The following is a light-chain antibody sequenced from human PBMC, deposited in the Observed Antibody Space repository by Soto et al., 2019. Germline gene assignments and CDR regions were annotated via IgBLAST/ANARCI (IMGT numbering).Light chain of an antibody. CDR3: QQYGSSSWT. CDR2: DAS. V-gene: IGKV3D-20*01. Sequence: QSASTVPLSTGERATLSCGASQSVSNNYLAWYQQKPGLAPRLLIYDASYRANGIPDRFSGSGSGTDFTLTISRLEPEDFVVYYCQQYGSSSWTFAQGTKVAIK. CDR1: QSVSNNY. J-gene: IGKJ1*01.